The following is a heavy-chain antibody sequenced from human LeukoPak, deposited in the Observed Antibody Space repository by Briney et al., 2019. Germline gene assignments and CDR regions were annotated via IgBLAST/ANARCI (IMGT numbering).Heavy chain of an antibody. CDR2: INPSGGST. V-gene: IGHV1-46*01. CDR3: ARGDGEVATGTENWFDP. D-gene: IGHD1-1*01. Sequence: ASVKVSCKASGYTFTNYFMHWVREAPGQGLEWMGVINPSGGSTSYVQNFQGRVTMTRDMSTSTVYMELSSLRSEDTAVYYCARGDGEVATGTENWFDPWGQGTLVTVSS. J-gene: IGHJ5*02. CDR1: GYTFTNYF.